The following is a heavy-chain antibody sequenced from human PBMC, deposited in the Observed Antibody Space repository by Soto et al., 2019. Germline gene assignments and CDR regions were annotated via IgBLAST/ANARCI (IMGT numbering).Heavy chain of an antibody. J-gene: IGHJ4*02. D-gene: IGHD3-10*01. V-gene: IGHV1-8*01. CDR2: VNPNNGDT. Sequence: QVQLVQSGAELKKPGASVKVSCKASGHTFSNYDMNWVRQATGQGPEWIGWVNPNNGDTGYAQKFXGXVXXTTDISTTTAYMELTSLRSEDTAIYYCAKVSRKGSAIDFDYWGQGTLITVSS. CDR1: GHTFSNYD. CDR3: AKVSRKGSAIDFDY.